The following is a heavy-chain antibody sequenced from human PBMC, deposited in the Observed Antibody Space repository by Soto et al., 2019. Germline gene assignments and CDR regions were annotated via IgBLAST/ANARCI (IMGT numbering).Heavy chain of an antibody. CDR3: AASYCSGGSCYSSRYYYYYYMDV. Sequence: GGSLRLSCAASGFTFSSYAMSWVRQAPGKGLEWVSDISGSGGSTYYADSVKGRFTISRDTSKNTLYLQMNSLRAEDPAVYYCAASYCSGGSCYSSRYYYYYYMDVWGKGTTVTVSS. CDR2: ISGSGGST. D-gene: IGHD2-15*01. V-gene: IGHV3-23*01. CDR1: GFTFSSYA. J-gene: IGHJ6*03.